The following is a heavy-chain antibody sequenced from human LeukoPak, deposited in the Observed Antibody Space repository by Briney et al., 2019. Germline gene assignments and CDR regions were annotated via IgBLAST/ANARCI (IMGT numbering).Heavy chain of an antibody. J-gene: IGHJ4*02. CDR3: AKEQWLVKGFGY. D-gene: IGHD6-19*01. Sequence: GGSLRLSCAASGFTFSSYSMNWVRQTPGKGLEWVSSISSSSYIYYADSVKGRFTISRDNAKNSLYLQMNSLRAEDTAVYYCAKEQWLVKGFGYWGQGTLVTVSS. CDR2: ISSSSYI. V-gene: IGHV3-21*04. CDR1: GFTFSSYS.